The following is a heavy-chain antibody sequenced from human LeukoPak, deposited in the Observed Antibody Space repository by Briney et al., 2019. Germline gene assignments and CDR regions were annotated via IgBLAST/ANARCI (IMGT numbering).Heavy chain of an antibody. V-gene: IGHV1-3*03. D-gene: IGHD3-9*01. J-gene: IGHJ4*02. CDR2: IHAGNGNT. CDR1: GYTFTRYA. Sequence: ASVKVSCKASGYTFTRYAMHWVRQAPGQRLEWMGWIHAGNGNTEYSQEFQGRVTISRDTSASTAYMELSSLRSEDMAVYYCAGSQRGYDILTGYDYWGQGTLVTVSS. CDR3: AGSQRGYDILTGYDY.